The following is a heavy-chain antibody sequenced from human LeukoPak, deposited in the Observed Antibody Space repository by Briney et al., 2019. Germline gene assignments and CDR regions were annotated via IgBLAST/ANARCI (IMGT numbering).Heavy chain of an antibody. CDR3: ARDVPDPRWLQFSGWFDP. Sequence: ASVKVSCKASVGTFSRYAISSVRPAPAQGVTGVGGIIPIFGTANYAQKFQGRVTITTDESTSTAYMKLSSLRSEDTAVYYCARDVPDPRWLQFSGWFDPWGQGTLVTVSS. D-gene: IGHD5-24*01. V-gene: IGHV1-69*05. J-gene: IGHJ5*02. CDR1: VGTFSRYA. CDR2: IIPIFGTA.